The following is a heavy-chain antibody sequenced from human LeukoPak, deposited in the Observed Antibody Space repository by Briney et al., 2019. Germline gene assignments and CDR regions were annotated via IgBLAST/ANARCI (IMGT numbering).Heavy chain of an antibody. CDR3: ARAVAGTWSGWFDP. CDR1: GYTFTGYY. D-gene: IGHD6-19*01. CDR2: INPNSGGT. V-gene: IGHV1-2*02. Sequence: ASVKVSCKASGYTFTGYYIHWVRQAPGQGLEWMGWINPNSGGTNYAQKFQGRVTMTRDMSISTAYMELSRLISDDTAVYYCARAVAGTWSGWFDPWGQGTLVTVSS. J-gene: IGHJ5*02.